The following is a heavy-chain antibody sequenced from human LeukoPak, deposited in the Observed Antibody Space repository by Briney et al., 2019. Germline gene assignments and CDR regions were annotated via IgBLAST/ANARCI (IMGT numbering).Heavy chain of an antibody. J-gene: IGHJ5*02. CDR3: ASQNSGYYGP. CDR2: IKQDGSEK. CDR1: GFILSSYW. V-gene: IGHV3-7*01. D-gene: IGHD3-22*01. Sequence: GGSLRLSCAASGFILSSYWMSWVRQAPGKGLEWVANIKQDGSEKYYVDSVKGRFTISRDNAKNSLYLQMNSLRAEDTAVYYCASQNSGYYGPWGQGTLVTVSS.